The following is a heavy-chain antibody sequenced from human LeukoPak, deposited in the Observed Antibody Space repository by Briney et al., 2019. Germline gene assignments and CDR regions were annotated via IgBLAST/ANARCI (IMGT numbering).Heavy chain of an antibody. CDR2: ISGSGDST. CDR1: GFTFSSYA. D-gene: IGHD6-13*01. Sequence: PGGSLRLSCAASGFTFSSYAMSWVRQAPGKGLEWVSAISGSGDSTYYGDPVKGRFTISRDNSNTTLYLQMNSLRAEDTAVYYCAKTRPLDSSSWSHGDYWGQGTLVTVSS. V-gene: IGHV3-23*01. J-gene: IGHJ4*02. CDR3: AKTRPLDSSSWSHGDY.